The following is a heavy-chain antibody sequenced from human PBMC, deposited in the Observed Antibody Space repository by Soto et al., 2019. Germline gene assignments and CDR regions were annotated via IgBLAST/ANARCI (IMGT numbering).Heavy chain of an antibody. CDR3: ARDRAIFGVVIMAYYYGMDV. Sequence: SVKVSCKASGGTFSSYAISWVRQAPGQGLEWMGGIIPIFGTANYAQKFQGRVTITADESTSTAYMELSSLRSEDTAVYYCARDRAIFGVVIMAYYYGMDVWGQGTTVTVSS. CDR1: GGTFSSYA. D-gene: IGHD3-3*01. V-gene: IGHV1-69*13. CDR2: IIPIFGTA. J-gene: IGHJ6*02.